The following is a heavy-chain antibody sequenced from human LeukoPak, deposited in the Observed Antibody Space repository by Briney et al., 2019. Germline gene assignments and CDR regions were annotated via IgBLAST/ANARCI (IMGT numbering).Heavy chain of an antibody. CDR2: IYPGDSDT. D-gene: IGHD4-17*01. J-gene: IGHJ4*02. CDR1: GYSFTRYW. CDR3: ARLPTTYGSPPDY. Sequence: GESLNISCKGSGYSFTRYWIGWVRQMPGKGLEWMGIIYPGDSDTRYSPSFQGQVTISADKSISTAYLQWSSLKASDTAMYYCARLPTTYGSPPDYWGQGTLVTVSS. V-gene: IGHV5-51*01.